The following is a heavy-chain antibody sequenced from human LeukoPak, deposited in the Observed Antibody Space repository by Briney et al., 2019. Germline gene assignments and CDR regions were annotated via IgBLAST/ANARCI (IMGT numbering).Heavy chain of an antibody. CDR3: AGVAAPYFDY. Sequence: GRSLRLSCAASGFTFSSYGMHWVRQAPGKGLEWVAVISYDGSNKYYADSVKGRFTISRDNSKNTLYLQMHSLRAEDTAVYYCAGVAAPYFDYWGQGTLVTVSS. CDR1: GFTFSSYG. D-gene: IGHD2-15*01. CDR2: ISYDGSNK. J-gene: IGHJ4*02. V-gene: IGHV3-30*03.